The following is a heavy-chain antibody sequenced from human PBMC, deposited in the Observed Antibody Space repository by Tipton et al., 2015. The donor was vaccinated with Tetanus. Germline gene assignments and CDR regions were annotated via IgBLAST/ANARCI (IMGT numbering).Heavy chain of an antibody. D-gene: IGHD3-10*01. CDR2: ISSSSSYI. Sequence: GSLRLSCAASGFTFSSYSMNWVRQAPGKGLEWVSSISSSSSYIYYADSVKGRFTISRDNAKNSLYLQMNSLRAEDTAVYYCARDRLAWSGSPPHAFDIWGQGTMVTVSS. J-gene: IGHJ3*02. V-gene: IGHV3-21*01. CDR1: GFTFSSYS. CDR3: ARDRLAWSGSPPHAFDI.